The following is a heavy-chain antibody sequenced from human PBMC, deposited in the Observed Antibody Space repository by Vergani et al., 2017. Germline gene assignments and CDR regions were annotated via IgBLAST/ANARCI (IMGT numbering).Heavy chain of an antibody. D-gene: IGHD2-2*01. CDR2: IYTSGST. Sequence: QVQLQESGPGLVKPSETLSLTCTVSGGSISSYYWSWIRQPAGKGLEWIGRIYTSGSTNYNPSLKSRVTMSVDTSKNQFSLKLSSVTAADTAVYYCARTGGGYCSSTSCPPSPRYYYYYYMDVWGKGTTVTVS. CDR3: ARTGGGYCSSTSCPPSPRYYYYYYMDV. CDR1: GGSISSYY. J-gene: IGHJ6*03. V-gene: IGHV4-4*07.